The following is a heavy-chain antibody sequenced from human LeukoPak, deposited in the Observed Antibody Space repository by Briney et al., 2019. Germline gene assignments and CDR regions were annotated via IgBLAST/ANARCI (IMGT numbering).Heavy chain of an antibody. CDR2: IYSGGGT. D-gene: IGHD5-18*01. J-gene: IGHJ4*02. Sequence: GGSLRLSCAASGFTVSSNYMSWVRQAPGKGLEWVSVIYSGGGTYYADSMKGRFTISRDNSKNTVYLQMNSLRAEDTAVYYCASPYSYGPMADYWGQGTLVTVSS. CDR3: ASPYSYGPMADY. CDR1: GFTVSSNY. V-gene: IGHV3-53*01.